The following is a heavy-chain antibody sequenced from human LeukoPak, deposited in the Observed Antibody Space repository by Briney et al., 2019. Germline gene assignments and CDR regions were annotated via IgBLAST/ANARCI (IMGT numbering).Heavy chain of an antibody. V-gene: IGHV3-33*01. CDR1: GFTFSSYG. J-gene: IGHJ3*02. CDR3: ARGSDYDSSGNDAFDI. CDR2: IWYDGSNK. Sequence: GGSLRLSCAASGFTFSSYGMHWVRQAPGKGLEWVAVIWYDGSNKYYVDSVKGRFTISRDNSKNTPYLQMNSLRAEDTAVYYCARGSDYDSSGNDAFDIWAQGTMVTVSS. D-gene: IGHD3-22*01.